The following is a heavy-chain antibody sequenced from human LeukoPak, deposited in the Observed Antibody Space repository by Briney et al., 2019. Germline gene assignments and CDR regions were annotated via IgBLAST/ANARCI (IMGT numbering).Heavy chain of an antibody. CDR1: YYSISSGFF. J-gene: IGHJ4*02. CDR3: ARGEDRSGFRTDC. V-gene: IGHV4-38-2*02. CDR2: IYHNGDT. Sequence: PSETLSLTCSVSYYSISSGFFWGWIRQSPGKGLEYIGNIYHNGDTYYHPSLKSRVTISVDTSKNQFSLTLSSVTAADTAVYYCARGEDRSGFRTDCWGQGTLVTVSS. D-gene: IGHD3-22*01.